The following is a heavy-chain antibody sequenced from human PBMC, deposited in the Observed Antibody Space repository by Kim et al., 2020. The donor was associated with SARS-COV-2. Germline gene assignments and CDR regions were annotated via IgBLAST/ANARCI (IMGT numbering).Heavy chain of an antibody. J-gene: IGHJ6*02. Sequence: GGSLRLSCAASGFTFDDYAMHWVRQAPGKGLEWVSGISWNSGSIGYADSVKGRFTISRDNAKNSLYLQMNSLRAEDTALYYCAKDAYQLLSYYYGMDVWGQGTTVTVSS. V-gene: IGHV3-9*01. CDR3: AKDAYQLLSYYYGMDV. CDR2: ISWNSGSI. CDR1: GFTFDDYA. D-gene: IGHD2-2*01.